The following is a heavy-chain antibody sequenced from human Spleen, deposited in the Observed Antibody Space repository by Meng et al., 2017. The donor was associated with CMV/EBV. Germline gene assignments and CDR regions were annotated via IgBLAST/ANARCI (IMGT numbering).Heavy chain of an antibody. V-gene: IGHV1-2*02. CDR1: GYTFTGYY. CDR2: INPNSGGT. D-gene: IGHD3-3*01. CDR3: ASGGRGTYYDFWSGYSYFDY. J-gene: IGHJ4*02. Sequence: ASVKVSCKASGYTFTGYYMHWVRQAPGQGLEWMGWINPNSGGTNYAQKFQGRVTMTTDTSTSTAYMELRSLRLDDTAVYYCASGGRGTYYDFWSGYSYFDYWGQGTLVTVSS.